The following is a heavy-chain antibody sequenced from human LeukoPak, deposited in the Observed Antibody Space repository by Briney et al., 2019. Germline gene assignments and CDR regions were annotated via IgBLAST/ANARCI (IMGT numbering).Heavy chain of an antibody. D-gene: IGHD4-17*01. J-gene: IGHJ6*02. CDR1: GYTFTGYY. V-gene: IGHV1-2*02. Sequence: ASVKVSCKASGYTFTGYYMHWVRQAPGQGLEWMGWINPNSGGTNYAQKFQGRVTMTRDTSISTAYMELSRLRSDDTAVYYCARGPSYTVTTFSLQYYYGTDAWGQGTTVTLSS. CDR3: ARGPSYTVTTFSLQYYYGTDA. CDR2: INPNSGGT.